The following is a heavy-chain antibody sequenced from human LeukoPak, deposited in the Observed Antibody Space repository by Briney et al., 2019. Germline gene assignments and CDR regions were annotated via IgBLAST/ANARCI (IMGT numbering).Heavy chain of an antibody. CDR2: MLYRGST. Sequence: SETLSLTCTVSGVSISTTSYYWGWIRQTPGKGLEWIGSMLYRGSTYYSPSLRSRVIISVDASKNQFFLTLSPVTAADTAVYYCARQGGWGGALSFFHSWGQGTLITVSS. D-gene: IGHD3-16*01. V-gene: IGHV4-39*01. CDR1: GVSISTTSYY. J-gene: IGHJ4*02. CDR3: ARQGGWGGALSFFHS.